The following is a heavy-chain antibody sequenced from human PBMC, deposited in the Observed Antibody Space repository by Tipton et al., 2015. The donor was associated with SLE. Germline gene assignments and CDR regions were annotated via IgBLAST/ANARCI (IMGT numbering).Heavy chain of an antibody. CDR3: ARQEGPTLRFDP. CDR2: INHSGST. J-gene: IGHJ5*02. CDR1: GGSFSGYY. V-gene: IGHV4-34*01. Sequence: TLSLTCAVYGGSFSGYYWSWIRQPPGKGLEWIGEINHSGSTNYNPSLKSRVTISVDTSKNQFSLKLSSVTAADTAVYYCARQEGPTLRFDPWGQGTLVTVSS. D-gene: IGHD2-15*01.